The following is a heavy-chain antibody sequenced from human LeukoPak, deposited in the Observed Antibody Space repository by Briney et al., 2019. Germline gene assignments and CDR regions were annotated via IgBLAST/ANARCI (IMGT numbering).Heavy chain of an antibody. J-gene: IGHJ1*01. Sequence: SETLSLTCTVSGGSISSSSYYWGWIRQPPGKGLEWIGSIYYSGSTYYNPSLKRLVTITVNTSKNQFSLKQSPVTAANTADYYCAGEGNYALEHWGQGTMVTVSS. CDR2: IYYSGST. V-gene: IGHV4-39*01. CDR1: GGSISSSSYY. D-gene: IGHD1-7*01. CDR3: AGEGNYALEH.